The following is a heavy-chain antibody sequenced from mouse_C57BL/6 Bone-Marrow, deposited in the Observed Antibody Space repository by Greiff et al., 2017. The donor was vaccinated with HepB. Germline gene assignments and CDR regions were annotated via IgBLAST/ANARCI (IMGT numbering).Heavy chain of an antibody. CDR3: ARHPYSCAMDY. V-gene: IGHV1-59*01. Sequence: QVQLQQSGAELVRPGTSVKLSCKASGYTFTSYWMHWVKQRPGQGLEWIGVIDPSDSYTNYNQKFKGKATLTVDTSSSTAYMELSSLTSEDSAVYFCARHPYSCAMDYWGQGTTVTVSS. CDR1: GYTFTSYW. CDR2: IDPSDSYT. J-gene: IGHJ4*01.